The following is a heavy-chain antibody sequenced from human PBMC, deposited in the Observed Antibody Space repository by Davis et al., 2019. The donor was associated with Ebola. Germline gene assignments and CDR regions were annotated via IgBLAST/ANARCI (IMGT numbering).Heavy chain of an antibody. CDR3: AKGNYDSSGYWAYWFDP. CDR2: ISGTGPSS. V-gene: IGHV3-23*01. J-gene: IGHJ5*02. Sequence: VRLVPGTGPEWVESISGTGPSSYYADSVKGRFTISRDNSENTLFLQMNRLRVEDTAIYYCAKGNYDSSGYWAYWFDPWGKGTLVTVSS. D-gene: IGHD3-22*01.